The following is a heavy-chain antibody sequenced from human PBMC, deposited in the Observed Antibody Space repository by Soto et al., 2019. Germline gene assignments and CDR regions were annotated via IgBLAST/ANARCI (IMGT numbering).Heavy chain of an antibody. CDR1: GYTFTSYG. D-gene: IGHD2-21*02. J-gene: IGHJ4*02. V-gene: IGHV1-18*01. CDR3: ARDWWEHIVVVTASQLDY. Sequence: ASVKVFCKASGYTFTSYGISWVRQAPGQGLEWMGWISAYNGNTNYAQKLQGRVTMTTDTSTSTAYMELRSLRSDDTAVYYCARDWWEHIVVVTASQLDYWGQGTLVTVSS. CDR2: ISAYNGNT.